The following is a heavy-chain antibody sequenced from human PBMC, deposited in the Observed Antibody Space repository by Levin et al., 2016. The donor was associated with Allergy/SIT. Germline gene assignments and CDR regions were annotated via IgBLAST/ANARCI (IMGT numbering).Heavy chain of an antibody. CDR3: ARGSVGSGWYTFDY. CDR2: IKQDGSEK. CDR1: GFTFSSYW. Sequence: GESLKISCAASGFTFSSYWMSWVRQAPGKGLEWVANIKQDGSEKYYVDSVKGRFTISRDNAKNSLYLQMNSLRAEDTAVYYCARGSVGSGWYTFDYWGQGTLVTVSS. V-gene: IGHV3-7*03. D-gene: IGHD6-19*01. J-gene: IGHJ4*02.